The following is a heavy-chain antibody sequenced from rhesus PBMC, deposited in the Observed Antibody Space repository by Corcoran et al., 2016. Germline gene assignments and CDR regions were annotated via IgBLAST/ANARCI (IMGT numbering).Heavy chain of an antibody. J-gene: IGHJ4*01. V-gene: IGHV4-122*02. CDR2: LTFSGRT. D-gene: IGHD2-2*01. CDR1: GGSISSGYYY. CDR3: ARDAYCTSTTCYGFDY. Sequence: QVQLQESGPGLVKPSETLSLTCAVSGGSISSGYYYWSWIRQPPGKGLGWIGDLTFSGRTSYHPSLKSRVTISRDTSKNQFSLKLSSVTAADTAVYYCARDAYCTSTTCYGFDYWGQGVLVTVSS.